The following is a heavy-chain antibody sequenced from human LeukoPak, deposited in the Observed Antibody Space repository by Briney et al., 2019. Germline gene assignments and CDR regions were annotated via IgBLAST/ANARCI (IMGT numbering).Heavy chain of an antibody. Sequence: SVQVSFQASGGPFSSYAIRWVRQAPGQGLGWMGRIITILSIANYAQKFQGRVTITADKSTSTAYMELSSLRSEDTAVYYCARVGRSMVVTAMDVWGQGTTVS. CDR2: IITILSIA. CDR3: ARVGRSMVVTAMDV. J-gene: IGHJ6*02. V-gene: IGHV1-69*04. D-gene: IGHD2-21*02. CDR1: GGPFSSYA.